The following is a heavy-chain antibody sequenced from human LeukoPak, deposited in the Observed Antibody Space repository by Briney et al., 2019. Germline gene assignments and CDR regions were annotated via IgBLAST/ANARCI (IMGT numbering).Heavy chain of an antibody. Sequence: GGSLRLSCAVSGITLSNYGMSWVRQAPGKGLEWVAGISDSGGRTNYADSVKGRFTISRDNPKNTLYLQMNSLRAEDTAVYYCAREGFLDYWGQGTLVTVSS. CDR1: GITLSNYG. J-gene: IGHJ4*02. V-gene: IGHV3-23*01. D-gene: IGHD2/OR15-2a*01. CDR3: AREGFLDY. CDR2: ISDSGGRT.